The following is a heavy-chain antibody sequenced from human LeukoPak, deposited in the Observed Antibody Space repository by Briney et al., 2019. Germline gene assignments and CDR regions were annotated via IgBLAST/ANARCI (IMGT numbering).Heavy chain of an antibody. CDR1: GVTIEDLA. J-gene: IGHJ6*03. Sequence: PGTSLRLSCVASGVTIEDLAMHWVRQAPGRGLEWVSGISWGSGDIGYAASVKGRFIISRDNAKKSLYLQINSLRTEDTALYFCAVLGGAQYHHYHLDVWGKGTTVTVSS. CDR3: AVLGGAQYHHYHLDV. CDR2: ISWGSGDI. D-gene: IGHD3-16*01. V-gene: IGHV3-9*01.